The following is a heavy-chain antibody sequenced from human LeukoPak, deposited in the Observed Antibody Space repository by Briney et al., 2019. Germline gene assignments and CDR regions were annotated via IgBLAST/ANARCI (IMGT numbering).Heavy chain of an antibody. D-gene: IGHD4-17*01. Sequence: SVKVSCKASGGTFSSYAISWVRQAPGQGLGWMGGIIPIFGTANYAQKFQGRVTITADESTSTAYMELSSLRSEDTAVYYCAANGDDYGDYVDYWGQGTLVTVSS. CDR1: GGTFSSYA. V-gene: IGHV1-69*13. CDR3: AANGDDYGDYVDY. J-gene: IGHJ4*02. CDR2: IIPIFGTA.